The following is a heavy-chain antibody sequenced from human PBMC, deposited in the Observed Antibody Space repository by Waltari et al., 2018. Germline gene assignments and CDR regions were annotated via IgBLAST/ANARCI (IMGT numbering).Heavy chain of an antibody. Sequence: EVQLVESGGGLVKPGGSLRRSWAASGVSFNADTKNWVRQTPEKGLEWVSSIGSSSTYTYYADSVKGRFTISRDNAANSLYLEMNALRPEDTAVYYCASHLEDFYYYMDVWGKGTTVTVSS. V-gene: IGHV3-21*06. CDR2: IGSSSTYT. J-gene: IGHJ6*03. CDR3: ASHLEDFYYYMDV. CDR1: GVSFNADT.